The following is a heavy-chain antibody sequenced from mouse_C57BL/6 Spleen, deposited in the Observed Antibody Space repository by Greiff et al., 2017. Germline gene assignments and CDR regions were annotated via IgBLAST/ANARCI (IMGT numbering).Heavy chain of an antibody. CDR1: GFSLTSYG. CDR2: IWSDGST. D-gene: IGHD1-1*02. J-gene: IGHJ3*01. CDR3: AKRGNGGIYYSLAY. V-gene: IGHV2-3*01. Sequence: VQLKESGPGLVAPSQSLSITCTVSGFSLTSYGVSWVRQPPGKGLEWLGVIWSDGSTNYHSALISRLSISKDNSKSQVFLKMNSLQTDDTAKFYCAKRGNGGIYYSLAYWGKGTMVTVSA.